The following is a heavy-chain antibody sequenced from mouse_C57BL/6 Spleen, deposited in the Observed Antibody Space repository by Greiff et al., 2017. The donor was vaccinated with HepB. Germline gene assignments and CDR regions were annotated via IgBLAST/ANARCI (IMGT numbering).Heavy chain of an antibody. CDR3: ARGMVTTWRFAY. CDR2: ISYDGSN. D-gene: IGHD2-2*01. V-gene: IGHV3-6*01. J-gene: IGHJ3*01. CDR1: GYSITSGYY. Sequence: VQLKESGPGLVKPSQSLSLTCSVTGYSITSGYYWNWIRQFPGNKLEWMGYISYDGSNNYNPSLKNRISITRDTSKNQFFLKLNSVTTEDTATYYCARGMVTTWRFAYWGQGTLVTVSA.